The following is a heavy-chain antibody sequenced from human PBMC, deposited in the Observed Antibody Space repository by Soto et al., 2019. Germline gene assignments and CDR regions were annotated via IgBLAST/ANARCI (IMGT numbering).Heavy chain of an antibody. CDR3: ASRDPVSGGAPFDY. J-gene: IGHJ4*02. CDR1: GGTFSSYT. CDR2: IIPVLGIE. D-gene: IGHD3-16*01. V-gene: IGHV1-69*02. Sequence: QVQLVQSGAEVKKPGSSVKVSCKASGGTFSSYTISWVRQAPGQGPEWMGRIIPVLGIENYAKKFQGRVTITADKSTRTAYMELSSLRSEDTAVYYCASRDPVSGGAPFDYWGKGTLVTFAS.